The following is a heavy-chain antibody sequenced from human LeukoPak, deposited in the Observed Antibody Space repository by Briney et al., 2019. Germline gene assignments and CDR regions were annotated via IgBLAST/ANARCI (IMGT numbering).Heavy chain of an antibody. CDR2: IIPIFGTA. CDR3: ARSAPSGSYYTHWFDP. J-gene: IGHJ5*02. Sequence: SVKVSFKASGGTFSSYAISWVRQAPGQGLEWMGVIIPIFGTANYAQKFQGRVTITADESTSTAYMELSSLRSEDTAVYYCARSAPSGSYYTHWFDPWGQGTLVTVSS. D-gene: IGHD3-10*01. V-gene: IGHV1-69*01. CDR1: GGTFSSYA.